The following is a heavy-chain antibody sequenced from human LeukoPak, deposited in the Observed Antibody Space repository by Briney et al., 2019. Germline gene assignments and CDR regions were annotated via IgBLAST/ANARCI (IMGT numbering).Heavy chain of an antibody. CDR2: VFHLQTVRA. D-gene: IGHD2-15*01. J-gene: IGHJ4*02. V-gene: IGHV4-38-2*01. CDR3: GRVLNTPKLLDS. Sequence: SETLSLTCALSDASIRGTFYWAWFRQPPGKALEWIGTVFHLQTVRAFSNPSLGSRISMSLDTSLNEFYLNLTSVTAADTALYLCGRVLNTPKLLDSWGGGTLVTVSS. CDR1: DASIRGTFY.